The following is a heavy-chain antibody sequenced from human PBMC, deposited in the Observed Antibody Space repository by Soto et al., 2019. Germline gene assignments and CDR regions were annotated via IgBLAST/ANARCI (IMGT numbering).Heavy chain of an antibody. D-gene: IGHD2-15*01. J-gene: IGHJ6*02. CDR2: ISAYNGNT. V-gene: IGHV1-18*04. Sequence: QVQLVQSGAEVKKPGASVKVSCKASGYTFTTYGINWVRQAPGQGLEWMGWISAYNGNTKYAQKVQGRVIMTTDTSTSTAYMDLRSLRSDDTAVYYCAKEGVVDYSDGMDVWGQGTTVTVSS. CDR1: GYTFTTYG. CDR3: AKEGVVDYSDGMDV.